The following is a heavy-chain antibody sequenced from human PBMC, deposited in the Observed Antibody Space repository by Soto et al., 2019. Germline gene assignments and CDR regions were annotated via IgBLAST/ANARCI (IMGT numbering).Heavy chain of an antibody. D-gene: IGHD2-2*01. CDR2: ISYDGSNK. V-gene: IGHV3-30*18. Sequence: RVLRLSFAASGFTFSSYGMHWVRRAPGKGLEWVAVISYDGSNKYYADSVKGRFTISRDNSKNTLYLQMNSLRAEDTAVYYCAKLVPGGFWPGGYWGQGTLVTVSS. CDR3: AKLVPGGFWPGGY. J-gene: IGHJ4*02. CDR1: GFTFSSYG.